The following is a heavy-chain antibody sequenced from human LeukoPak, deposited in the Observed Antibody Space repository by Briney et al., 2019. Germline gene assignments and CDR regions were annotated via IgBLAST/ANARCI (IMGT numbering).Heavy chain of an antibody. V-gene: IGHV3-48*01. D-gene: IGHD5-18*01. Sequence: GGSLRLSCAASGFTFSSYSMNWVRQAPGKGLEWVSYISSSSSTIYYADSVKGRFTISRDNAKNSLYLQMNSLRAEDTAVYYCARPAGYSYGSADYWGQGTLVTVSS. CDR3: ARPAGYSYGSADY. CDR2: ISSSSSTI. CDR1: GFTFSSYS. J-gene: IGHJ4*02.